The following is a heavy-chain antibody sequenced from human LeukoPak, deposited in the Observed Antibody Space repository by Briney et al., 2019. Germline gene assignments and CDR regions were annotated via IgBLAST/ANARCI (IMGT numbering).Heavy chain of an antibody. Sequence: SETLSLTCTVSGGSISSYYWSWIRQPPGKGLEWIGYIYYSGSTNYNPSLKSRVTISVDTSKNQFPLKLRSVTAADTAVYYCARTEAGTILFDYWGQGTLVTVSS. CDR3: ARTEAGTILFDY. V-gene: IGHV4-59*01. J-gene: IGHJ4*02. CDR1: GGSISSYY. CDR2: IYYSGST. D-gene: IGHD6-19*01.